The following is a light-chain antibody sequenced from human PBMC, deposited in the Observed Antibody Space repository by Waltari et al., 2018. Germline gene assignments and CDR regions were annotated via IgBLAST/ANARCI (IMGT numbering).Light chain of an antibody. CDR1: SSNIGKNT. CDR2: KNG. CDR3: ATWDDSLNGWV. V-gene: IGLV1-44*01. Sequence: QSVLTQPPSASGTPGQRVTISCSGSSSNIGKNTVNWYQHLLGTSPKLLIYKNGQRPSGVPDRFSGSKSGTSASLAISGLQSEDEADYYCATWDDSLNGWVFGGGTKLTVL. J-gene: IGLJ3*02.